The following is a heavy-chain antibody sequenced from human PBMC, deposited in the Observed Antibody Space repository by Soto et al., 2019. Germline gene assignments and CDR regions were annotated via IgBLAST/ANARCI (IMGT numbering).Heavy chain of an antibody. CDR1: GYSFTSYW. Sequence: GESLKISCKGSGYSFTSYWIGWVRQMPGKGLEWMGIIYPGDSDTRYSPSFQGQVTISADKSISTAYLQWSSLKASDTAMYYCARAPRDYYGSGSHRGDDAFDIWGQGTMVTVSS. J-gene: IGHJ3*02. D-gene: IGHD3-10*01. V-gene: IGHV5-51*01. CDR3: ARAPRDYYGSGSHRGDDAFDI. CDR2: IYPGDSDT.